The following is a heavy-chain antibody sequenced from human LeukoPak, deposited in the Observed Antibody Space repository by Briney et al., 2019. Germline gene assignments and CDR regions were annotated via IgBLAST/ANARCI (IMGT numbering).Heavy chain of an antibody. Sequence: PSETLSLTCTVSGASISSYYWSWIRQPAGSGLEWIGRISTSGTTNYNPSLKSRVSMSVDTSKNQFSPKLTSVTAADTAVYYCARDGTHNWFDPWGQGTLVTVSS. CDR3: ARDGTHNWFDP. V-gene: IGHV4-4*07. J-gene: IGHJ5*02. CDR1: GASISSYY. CDR2: ISTSGTT. D-gene: IGHD1-26*01.